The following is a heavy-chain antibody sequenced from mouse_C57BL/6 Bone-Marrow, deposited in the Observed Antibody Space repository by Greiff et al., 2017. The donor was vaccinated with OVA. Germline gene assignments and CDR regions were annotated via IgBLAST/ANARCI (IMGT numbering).Heavy chain of an antibody. CDR1: GFTFSSYG. CDR3: ARPYNGSVYDAMDD. J-gene: IGHJ4*01. V-gene: IGHV5-6*02. D-gene: IGHD1-1*01. CDR2: ISSGGSYT. Sequence: EVKLVESGGDLVKPGGSLKLSCAASGFTFSSYGMSWVRQTPDKRLEWVATISSGGSYTYYPDSVKGRFTISRDNAKNTLYLQISRLKSEDTAMYDCARPYNGSVYDAMDDWGQGTSVTVSS.